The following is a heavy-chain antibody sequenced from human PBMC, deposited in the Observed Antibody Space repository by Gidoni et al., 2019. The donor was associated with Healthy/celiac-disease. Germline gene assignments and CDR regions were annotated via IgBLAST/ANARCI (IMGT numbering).Heavy chain of an antibody. CDR3: ARLWAFGGAPLDY. J-gene: IGHJ4*02. Sequence: QMQLVQSVAEVTKPGASVKVSCKASGYTFTSYYMHWVRQAPVQGREWMGIINPSGGSTSYAQKFQGRVTMTRDTSTSTVYIELSSLRSEDTAVYYCARLWAFGGAPLDYWGQGTLFTVSS. D-gene: IGHD3-16*01. CDR2: INPSGGST. CDR1: GYTFTSYY. V-gene: IGHV1-46*01.